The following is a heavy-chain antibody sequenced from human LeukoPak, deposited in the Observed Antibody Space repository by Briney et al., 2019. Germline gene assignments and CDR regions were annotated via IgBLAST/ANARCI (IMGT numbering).Heavy chain of an antibody. J-gene: IGHJ5*02. Sequence: ASVKVSCKASGYTFTGYYMHWVRQAPGQGLEWMGWINPNSGGTNYAQKFQGRVTMTRDTSISTAYMELSRLRSDDTAVYYCARGYCSGGSCLNWFDPWGQGTLVTVSS. CDR3: ARGYCSGGSCLNWFDP. V-gene: IGHV1-2*02. CDR2: INPNSGGT. CDR1: GYTFTGYY. D-gene: IGHD2-15*01.